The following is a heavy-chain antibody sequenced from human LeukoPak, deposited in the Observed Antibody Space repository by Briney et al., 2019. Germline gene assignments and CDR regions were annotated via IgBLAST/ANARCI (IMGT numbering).Heavy chain of an antibody. CDR2: ITPNADRA. D-gene: IGHD6-6*01. V-gene: IGHV3-23*01. CDR3: ARVTGGSSYSFDN. CDR1: GFTFGSYG. Sequence: GGSLRLSCAASGFTFGSYGMSWVRQAPGRGLEWVSFITPNADRASYADSVKGRFTISRDNSKNTVSLQMNSLRAEDTAVYFCARVTGGSSYSFDNWGQGTRVIVSS. J-gene: IGHJ4*02.